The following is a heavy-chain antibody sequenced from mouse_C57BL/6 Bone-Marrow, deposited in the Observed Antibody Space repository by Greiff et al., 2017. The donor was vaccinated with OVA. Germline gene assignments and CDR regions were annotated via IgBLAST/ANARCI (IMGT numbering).Heavy chain of an antibody. J-gene: IGHJ4*01. CDR3: SSPYAMDY. CDR1: GYTFTSYW. D-gene: IGHD1-1*01. V-gene: IGHV1-50*01. CDR2: IDPSDSYT. Sequence: QVQLKQPGAELVKPGASVKLSCKASGYTFTSYWMQWVKQRPGQGLEWIGEIDPSDSYTNYNQKFKGKATLTVDTSSSTAYMQLSSLTSEDSAVYYGSSPYAMDYWGQGTSVTVSS.